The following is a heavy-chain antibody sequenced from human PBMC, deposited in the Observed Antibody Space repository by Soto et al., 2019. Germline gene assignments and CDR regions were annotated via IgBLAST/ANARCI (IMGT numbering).Heavy chain of an antibody. CDR3: ANSVLYGDYIAAGDS. D-gene: IGHD4-17*01. J-gene: IGHJ4*02. CDR2: IGGSSATT. CDR1: GCTFSTYA. Sequence: EVQLLESGGGLVQPGGYLRLSCAASGCTFSTYAMTWVRQAPGKGLEWVSSIGGSSATTYYADSVKGRFTISRDNSKNTLSLQMNSLRDEDTAIYYCANSVLYGDYIAAGDSWGQGTLVTVSS. V-gene: IGHV3-23*01.